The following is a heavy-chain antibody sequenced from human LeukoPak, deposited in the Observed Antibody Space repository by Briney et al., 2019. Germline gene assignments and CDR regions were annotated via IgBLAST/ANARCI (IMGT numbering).Heavy chain of an antibody. J-gene: IGHJ3*02. Sequence: SETLSLTCTVSCGSLSGYYWSWVRQPPGKGLEWIGYIYFTGSATYNPSLKSRVTISGDTSKNQFSLNLSSVTAADTAVYYCAIHDAIISMIVGERPFEIWGQGTLVTVSS. V-gene: IGHV4-59*08. CDR2: IYFTGSA. CDR3: AIHDAIISMIVGERPFEI. CDR1: CGSLSGYY. D-gene: IGHD3-22*01.